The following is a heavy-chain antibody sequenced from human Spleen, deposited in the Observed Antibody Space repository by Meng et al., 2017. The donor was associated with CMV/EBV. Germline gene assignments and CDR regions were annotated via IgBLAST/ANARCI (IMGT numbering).Heavy chain of an antibody. CDR3: SRRGPSYCGVDCLAWFDP. CDR2: IRVYNGDT. CDR1: TFSSYG. J-gene: IGHJ5*02. V-gene: IGHV1-18*01. D-gene: IGHD2-21*01. Sequence: TFSSYGINWVRQAPGQGLEWLGWIRVYNGDTKYSQKFQDRVTLTTDTSTSTAYMELRSLRSDDTAVYYCSRRGPSYCGVDCLAWFDPWGQGTLVTVSS.